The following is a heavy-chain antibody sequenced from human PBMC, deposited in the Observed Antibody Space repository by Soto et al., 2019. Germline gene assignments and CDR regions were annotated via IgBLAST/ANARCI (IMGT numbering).Heavy chain of an antibody. D-gene: IGHD1-26*01. CDR2: IYWDDSK. V-gene: IGHV2-5*02. J-gene: IGHJ4*02. CDR3: ARAYGGRSPY. Sequence: QITLKESGPTLVKPTQTLTLTCTFSGFSLTTDRVGVGWIRQPPGEALEWLAVIYWDDSKTYRPSLESRLTITQDTAKIQVALTMTNMDSLDAATYYCARAYGGRSPYWGEGPLVNVSS. CDR1: GFSLTTDRVG.